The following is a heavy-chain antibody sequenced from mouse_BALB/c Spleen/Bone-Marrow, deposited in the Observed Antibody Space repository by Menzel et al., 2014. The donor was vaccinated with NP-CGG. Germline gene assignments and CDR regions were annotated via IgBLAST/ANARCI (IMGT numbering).Heavy chain of an antibody. V-gene: IGHV1S81*02. D-gene: IGHD2-4*01. J-gene: IGHJ3*01. Sequence: VQLQQSGAELVKPGASVKLSCKASGYTFTSYYMYWVKQRPGQGLEWIGGINPSNGGTNFNEKFKSKATLTVDKSSSTAYMQLSSLTSEDSAVYYCTRGDDYDEEFAYWGRGTLVTVSA. CDR1: GYTFTSYY. CDR3: TRGDDYDEEFAY. CDR2: INPSNGGT.